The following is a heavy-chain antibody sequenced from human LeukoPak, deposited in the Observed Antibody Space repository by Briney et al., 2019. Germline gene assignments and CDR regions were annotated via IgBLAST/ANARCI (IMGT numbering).Heavy chain of an antibody. CDR2: IKEDGREK. D-gene: IGHD3-16*01. CDR1: GFTFKNYW. J-gene: IGHJ3*01. CDR3: TRALGHSVLAFDV. Sequence: GGSLRLSCAASGFTFKNYWMNWVRQAPGKGREWVASIKEDGREKLYVESLEGRLTIARDNAKESLHLQMRNLRVEDTAVYYCTRALGHSVLAFDVWGQGTVVIVS. V-gene: IGHV3-7*03.